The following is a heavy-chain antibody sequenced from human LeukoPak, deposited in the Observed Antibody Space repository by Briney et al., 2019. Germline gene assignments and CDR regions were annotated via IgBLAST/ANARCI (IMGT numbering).Heavy chain of an antibody. CDR1: GYTFTGYY. CDR2: INPNSGGT. CDR3: ARDLSSWYVIDY. D-gene: IGHD6-13*01. J-gene: IGHJ4*02. V-gene: IGHV1-2*06. Sequence: ASVKVSCKASGYTFTGYYMHWVRQAPGQGLEWMGRINPNSGGTNYAQKFQGRVTMTSDTSISTAYMELSRLRSDDTAVYYCARDLSSWYVIDYWGQGTLVTVSS.